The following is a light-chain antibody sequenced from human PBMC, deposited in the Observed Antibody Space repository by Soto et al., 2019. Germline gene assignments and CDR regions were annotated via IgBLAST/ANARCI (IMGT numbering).Light chain of an antibody. Sequence: QLVLTQPPSVSGATGQRVTISCTGSSSNIGAGYDVHWYQQLPGTAPKLLIYGNSNRPSGVPDRFSGSKSDTSASLAITGLQAEDEAEYYCQSYDSSLSGPVVFGGGTKLTV. CDR1: SSNIGAGYD. CDR3: QSYDSSLSGPVV. CDR2: GNS. J-gene: IGLJ2*01. V-gene: IGLV1-40*01.